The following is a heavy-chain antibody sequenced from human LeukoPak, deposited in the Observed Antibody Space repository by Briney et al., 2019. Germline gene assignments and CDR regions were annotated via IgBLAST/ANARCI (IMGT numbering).Heavy chain of an antibody. V-gene: IGHV4-59*01. CDR1: GGSLRSYY. CDR2: IYYSGGT. J-gene: IGHJ5*02. Sequence: SETLCLTCTVSGGSLRSYYWSWIREPPGKGREWSGYIYYSGGTNYNPSLKSRVTISVDTSKTQLSLKLSSVTAADTAVYYCARASPTTNKGAYGWFGPWGQGTLVTVSS. CDR3: ARASPTTNKGAYGWFGP. D-gene: IGHD1-14*01.